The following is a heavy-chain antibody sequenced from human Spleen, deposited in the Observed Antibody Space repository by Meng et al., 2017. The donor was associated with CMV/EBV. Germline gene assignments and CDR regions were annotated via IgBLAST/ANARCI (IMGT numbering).Heavy chain of an antibody. CDR1: GGTFSSYA. J-gene: IGHJ4*02. CDR2: IIPMFRKT. V-gene: IGHV1-69*05. CDR3: ARVPDSRAPEDDY. Sequence: TAYGGTFSSYAINWVRQAPGHGLEWIGNIIPMFRKTNYAQKFQGRVTITTGESSGTVFMELSSLTLDDTAIYFCARVPDSRAPEDDYWGQGTLVTVSS. D-gene: IGHD6-6*01.